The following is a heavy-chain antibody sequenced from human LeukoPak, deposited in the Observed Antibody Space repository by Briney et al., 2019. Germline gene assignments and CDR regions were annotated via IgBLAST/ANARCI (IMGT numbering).Heavy chain of an antibody. CDR2: ISGRTGAT. V-gene: IGHV3-23*01. D-gene: IGHD5-12*01. Sequence: GGSLRLSCAASGFTFTTNAMSWVRQAPGKGLEWVSAISGRTGATYYADSEKGRFTISRGNSKSTLYLQMDSLRAEDTAVYYCAKCGDSGCHLIDYWGQGTLVTVSS. CDR3: AKCGDSGCHLIDY. CDR1: GFTFTTNA. J-gene: IGHJ4*02.